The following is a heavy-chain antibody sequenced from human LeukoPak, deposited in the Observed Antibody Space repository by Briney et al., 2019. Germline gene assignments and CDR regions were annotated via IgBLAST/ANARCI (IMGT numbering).Heavy chain of an antibody. D-gene: IGHD1-26*01. V-gene: IGHV3-21*01. CDR1: GFTFSSYS. CDR2: ISSSSSYI. J-gene: IGHJ4*02. CDR3: ARFAVGANTFDY. Sequence: SGGSLRLSCAASGFTFSSYSMNWVRQAPGKGLEWVSSISSSSSYIYYADSVKGRFTISRDNAKNSLYLQMNSLRAEDTAVYYCARFAVGANTFDYWGQGTLVTVSS.